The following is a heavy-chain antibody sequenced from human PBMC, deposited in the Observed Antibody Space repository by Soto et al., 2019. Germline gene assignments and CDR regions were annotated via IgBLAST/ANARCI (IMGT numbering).Heavy chain of an antibody. V-gene: IGHV3-43*02. D-gene: IGHD3-22*01. CDR1: GFTFADYA. CDR2: INADGSEK. CDR3: AKAKFYYDSSPYDS. Sequence: VQMVESGGGVVHPGGSLRLSCAVSGFTFADYAVHWVRQSAGKGLEWVSFINADGSEKYYANSGRGRFTISRDNSKDSFYLQMNRLRLEDTDMYYCAKAKFYYDSSPYDSWGQGTLVTVSS. J-gene: IGHJ4*02.